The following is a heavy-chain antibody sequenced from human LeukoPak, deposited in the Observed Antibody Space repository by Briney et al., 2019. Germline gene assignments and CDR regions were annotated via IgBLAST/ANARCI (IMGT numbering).Heavy chain of an antibody. D-gene: IGHD2-2*01. CDR2: ISWNSKNI. Sequence: PGGSLRLSCAASGFTFDDYAMHWVRQAPGKGLEWVSGISWNSKNIGYADSVKGRFTISRDNAKNSVYLQMNSLRVEDTAVYYCARDWYHAIDYWGQGTLVTVSS. CDR3: ARDWYHAIDY. J-gene: IGHJ4*02. V-gene: IGHV3-9*01. CDR1: GFTFDDYA.